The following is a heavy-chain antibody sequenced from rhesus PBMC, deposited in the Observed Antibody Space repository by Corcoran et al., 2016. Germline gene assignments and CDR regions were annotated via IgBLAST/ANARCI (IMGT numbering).Heavy chain of an antibody. CDR3: ARLEFWSDYYGFDY. V-gene: IGHV4-169*01. J-gene: IGHJ4*01. CDR2: IYGRGSIT. D-gene: IGHD3-22*01. Sequence: QLQLQESGPGLVKPSETLSVTCAVSGGSISSSYWSWIRQAPGKGLGGFGYIYGRGSITNYNPSVTRRVTLSVDTSKNQLSLKLSSVTAADTAVYYCARLEFWSDYYGFDYWGQGVLVTVSS. CDR1: GGSISSSY.